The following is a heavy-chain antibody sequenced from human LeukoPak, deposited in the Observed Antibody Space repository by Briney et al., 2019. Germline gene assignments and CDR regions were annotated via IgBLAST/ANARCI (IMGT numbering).Heavy chain of an antibody. Sequence: PSETLSLTCAVYGGSFSGYYWSWIRQPPGKGLEWIGEINHSGSTNYNPSLKSRVTISVDTSKNQFSLKLSSVTAADTAVYYCARVWVRGYYGSGSYYRFWFDPWGQGTLVTVSS. CDR2: INHSGST. CDR1: GGSFSGYY. V-gene: IGHV4-34*01. D-gene: IGHD3-10*01. J-gene: IGHJ5*02. CDR3: ARVWVRGYYGSGSYYRFWFDP.